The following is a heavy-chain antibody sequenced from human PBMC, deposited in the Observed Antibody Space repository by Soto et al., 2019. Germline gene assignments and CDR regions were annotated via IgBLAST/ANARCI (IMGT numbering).Heavy chain of an antibody. CDR2: IYYSGST. D-gene: IGHD4-17*01. V-gene: IGHV4-31*03. CDR3: ARVDYGVPYHENVAFDI. CDR1: GGSISSGGYY. Sequence: QVQLQESGPGLVKPSQTLSLTCTVSGGSISSGGYYWSWIRQHPGKGLEWIGYIYYSGSTYYNPSLKSRVTISVDTSKNQFSLKLSSVTAADTAVYYCARVDYGVPYHENVAFDIWGQGTMVTVSS. J-gene: IGHJ3*02.